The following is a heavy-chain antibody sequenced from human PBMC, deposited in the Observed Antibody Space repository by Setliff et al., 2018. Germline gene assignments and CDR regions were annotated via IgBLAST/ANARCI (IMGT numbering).Heavy chain of an antibody. J-gene: IGHJ6*03. CDR3: ARQYNDYYYYYMDV. CDR2: ISTSSSTI. Sequence: GGSLRLSCVASGFTFSSHGMTWVRLAPGKGLEWISYISTSSSTIYYADSVKGRFTISRDNAKNSLYLQMNSLRVEDTAVYYCARQYNDYYYYYMDVWGRGTTVTVSS. D-gene: IGHD1-1*01. V-gene: IGHV3-48*04. CDR1: GFTFSSHG.